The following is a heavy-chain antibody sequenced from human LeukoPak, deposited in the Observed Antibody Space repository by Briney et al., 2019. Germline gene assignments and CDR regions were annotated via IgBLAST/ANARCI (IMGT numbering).Heavy chain of an antibody. Sequence: GGSLRLSCAASGFTFSSYAMSWVRQAPGKGLEWVSAISGSGGSTYYADSVKGRFTISRDNAKNSLYLQMNSLRAEDTAVYYCASHPLVRFWSGYGPSHFDYWGQGTLVTVSS. J-gene: IGHJ4*02. V-gene: IGHV3-23*01. CDR1: GFTFSSYA. CDR2: ISGSGGST. D-gene: IGHD3-3*01. CDR3: ASHPLVRFWSGYGPSHFDY.